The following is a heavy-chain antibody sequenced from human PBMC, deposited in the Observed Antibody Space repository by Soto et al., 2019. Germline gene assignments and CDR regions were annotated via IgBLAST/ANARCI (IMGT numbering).Heavy chain of an antibody. V-gene: IGHV3-30-3*01. Sequence: LRLSCAASGFTFSSYAMHWVRQAPGKGLEWVAVISYDGSNKYYADSVKGRFTISRDNSKNTLYLQMNSLRAEDTAVYYCAGGTRTYYYDSSGYYARYWGQGTLVTVSS. CDR2: ISYDGSNK. CDR1: GFTFSSYA. D-gene: IGHD3-22*01. J-gene: IGHJ4*02. CDR3: AGGTRTYYYDSSGYYARY.